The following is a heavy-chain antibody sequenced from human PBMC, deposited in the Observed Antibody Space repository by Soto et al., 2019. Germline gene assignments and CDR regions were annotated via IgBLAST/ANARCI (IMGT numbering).Heavy chain of an antibody. CDR2: IYYSGST. CDR3: ARHGSEGSSWYFDY. Sequence: QVQLQESGPGLVKPSETLSLTCTVSGGSISSYYWSWIRQPPGKGLEWIAYIYYSGSTRYNPSLNRRVTISVDTARNQFPLKLSSGTATDTAVYYCARHGSEGSSWYFDYWGQGTLVTVSS. J-gene: IGHJ4*02. D-gene: IGHD6-13*01. CDR1: GGSISSYY. V-gene: IGHV4-59*08.